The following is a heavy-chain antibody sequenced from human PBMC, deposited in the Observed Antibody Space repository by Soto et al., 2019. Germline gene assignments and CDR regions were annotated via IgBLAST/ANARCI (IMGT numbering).Heavy chain of an antibody. CDR1: GFSLSSSGVG. Sequence: SGPTLVNPTQTLTLTCTFSGFSLSSSGVGVGWIRQPPGKALEWLALVYWDDDKRYSPSLKTRLTINKDTSKNQVVLTMTNVDPVDTGTYYCAHRDSSSAGRVLDVGGKGTRVTSPQ. D-gene: IGHD6-6*01. CDR3: AHRDSSSAGRVLDV. V-gene: IGHV2-5*02. CDR2: VYWDDDK. J-gene: IGHJ6*04.